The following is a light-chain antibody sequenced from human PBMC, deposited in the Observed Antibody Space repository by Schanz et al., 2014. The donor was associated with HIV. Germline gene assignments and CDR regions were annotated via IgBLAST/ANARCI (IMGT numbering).Light chain of an antibody. V-gene: IGLV1-40*01. Sequence: QSVLTQPPSVSGAPGQRVTISCTGSSSNIGAGYDVHWYQQLPGTAPKLLIYGNTNRPSGVPDRISGSRSGTSATLDIIGLQTEDEADYYCGTWDNRLSAWLFGGGTKVTVL. J-gene: IGLJ3*02. CDR1: SSNIGAGYD. CDR2: GNT. CDR3: GTWDNRLSAWL.